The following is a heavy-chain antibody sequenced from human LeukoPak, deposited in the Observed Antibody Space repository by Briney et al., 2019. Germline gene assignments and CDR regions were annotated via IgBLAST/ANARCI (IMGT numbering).Heavy chain of an antibody. CDR2: IYPGDFDT. CDR1: GYTFSNYW. J-gene: IGHJ4*02. CDR3: ARRNPSGYFDY. Sequence: RGESLKISCKASGYTFSNYWIGWVRQMPGKGLEWMGIIYPGDFDTKYSPSFQGQVTISADRSITTAYLQWSSLKASDTAMYYCARRNPSGYFDYWAQGTLVTVSS. V-gene: IGHV5-51*01. D-gene: IGHD2-15*01.